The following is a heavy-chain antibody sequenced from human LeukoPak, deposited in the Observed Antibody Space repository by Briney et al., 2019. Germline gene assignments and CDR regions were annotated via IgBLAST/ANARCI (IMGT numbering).Heavy chain of an antibody. J-gene: IGHJ4*02. V-gene: IGHV3-66*02. CDR2: IYSGGST. CDR1: GFTVSSNY. Sequence: GGSLRFSCAASGFTVSSNYMSWVRQAPGKGLEWVSVIYSGGSTYYADSVKGRFTISRDNSKNTLYLQMNSLRAEDTAVYYCARFSGGYCSSTSCYRSLDFDYWGQGTLVTVSS. CDR3: ARFSGGYCSSTSCYRSLDFDY. D-gene: IGHD2-2*02.